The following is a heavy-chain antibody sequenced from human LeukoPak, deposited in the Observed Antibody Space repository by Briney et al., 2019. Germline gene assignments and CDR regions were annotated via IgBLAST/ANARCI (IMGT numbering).Heavy chain of an antibody. J-gene: IGHJ4*02. V-gene: IGHV1-18*01. D-gene: IGHD6-6*01. Sequence: ASVKVSCKASGYTFTSYGISWVRQAPGQGLEWMGWISAYNGNTKYAQRLQDRVTMTTDTSTTTAYMEVRSLTSDDTAVYYCARGSAMAQKQLVRHFDSWGQGTLVIVSS. CDR2: ISAYNGNT. CDR1: GYTFTSYG. CDR3: ARGSAMAQKQLVRHFDS.